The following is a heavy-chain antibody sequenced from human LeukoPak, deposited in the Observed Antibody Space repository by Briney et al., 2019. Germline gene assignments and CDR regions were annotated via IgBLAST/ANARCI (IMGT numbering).Heavy chain of an antibody. J-gene: IGHJ4*02. V-gene: IGHV5-51*01. CDR2: IYPGDSDT. CDR1: GYSFTSYW. CDR3: ARPRIAAAGSGVYYFDY. Sequence: GESLKISCKGSGYSFTSYWFGWVRQMPGKGLEWMGIIYPGDSDTRYSPSFQGQVTISADKSISTAYLQWSSLKASDTAMYYCARPRIAAAGSGVYYFDYWGQGTLVTVSS. D-gene: IGHD6-13*01.